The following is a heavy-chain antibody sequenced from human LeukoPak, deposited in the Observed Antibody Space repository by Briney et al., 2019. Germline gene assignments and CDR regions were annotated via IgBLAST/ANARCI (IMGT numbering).Heavy chain of an antibody. Sequence: SETLSLTCAVYGGSFSGYYWSWIRQPPGKGLEWIGEINHSGSTNYNPSLESRVTISVDTSKNQFSLKLSSVTAADTAVYYCARDSGYSYGYGYYYYYYMDVWGKGTTVTISS. V-gene: IGHV4-34*01. CDR2: INHSGST. J-gene: IGHJ6*03. D-gene: IGHD5-18*01. CDR3: ARDSGYSYGYGYYYYYYMDV. CDR1: GGSFSGYY.